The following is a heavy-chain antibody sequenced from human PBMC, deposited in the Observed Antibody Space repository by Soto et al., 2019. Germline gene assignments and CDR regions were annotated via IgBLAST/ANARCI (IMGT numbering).Heavy chain of an antibody. V-gene: IGHV3-74*01. D-gene: IGHD6-13*01. Sequence: PGGSLRLSCAASGFTFSSYWMHWVRQAPGKGLVWVSRINSDGSSTNYADSVKGRFTISRDNSKNTLYLQMNSLRAEDTAVYYCARDSSSWLKPFGPYYYGMDVWGQGTTVTVSS. CDR1: GFTFSSYW. CDR2: INSDGSST. CDR3: ARDSSSWLKPFGPYYYGMDV. J-gene: IGHJ6*02.